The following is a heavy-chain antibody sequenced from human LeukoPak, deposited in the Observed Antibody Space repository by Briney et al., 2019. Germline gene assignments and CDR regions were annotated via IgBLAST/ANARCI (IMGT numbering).Heavy chain of an antibody. CDR1: GFTVSSNY. D-gene: IGHD5-18*01. J-gene: IGHJ3*02. V-gene: IGHV3-53*01. CDR2: IYNGGST. Sequence: PGRSLRLSCAASGFTVSSNYMSWVRQAPGKGLEWVSVIYNGGSTYYADSVKGRFTISRDNSKNTLYLQMNSLRAEDTAVYYCARIVDTAMVGAFDIWGQGTMVTVSS. CDR3: ARIVDTAMVGAFDI.